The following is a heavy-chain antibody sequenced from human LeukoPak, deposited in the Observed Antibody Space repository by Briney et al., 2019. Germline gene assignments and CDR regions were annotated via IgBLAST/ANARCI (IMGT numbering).Heavy chain of an antibody. J-gene: IGHJ6*03. D-gene: IGHD5-18*01. Sequence: GGSLRLSCAASGFTFSSYSMNWVRQAPGKGLGWVSSISSSSSYIYYADSVKGRFTISRDNAKNSLYLQMNSLRAEDTAVYYCARGYSYGRYYYYYYMDVWGKGTTVTVSS. CDR3: ARGYSYGRYYYYYYMDV. V-gene: IGHV3-21*01. CDR1: GFTFSSYS. CDR2: ISSSSSYI.